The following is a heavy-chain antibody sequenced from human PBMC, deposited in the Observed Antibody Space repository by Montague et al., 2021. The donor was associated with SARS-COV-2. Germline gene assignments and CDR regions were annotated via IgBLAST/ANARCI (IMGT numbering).Heavy chain of an antibody. V-gene: IGHV3-30*04. CDR1: GFYFSYA. D-gene: IGHD1-26*01. CDR3: SRESGRYNDGGYFDY. J-gene: IGHJ4*02. CDR2: ISNDGSNK. Sequence: SLRLSCAASGFYFSYAVHWVRQAPGKRLEWVALISNDGSNKYYADSVKGRLTISRDNSKSKLYLQVNSLIAEDTAVYYCSRESGRYNDGGYFDYWGQGSLVTVSS.